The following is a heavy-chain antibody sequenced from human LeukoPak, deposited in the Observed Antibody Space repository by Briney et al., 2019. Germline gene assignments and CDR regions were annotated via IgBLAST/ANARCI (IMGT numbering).Heavy chain of an antibody. CDR3: ARGGDYGDLRYFDY. Sequence: SETLSLTRTVSDGSINNYYWSWIRQPPGKGLEWIGYIYYRGSTNYNPSLKSRVTFSVDTSKNQFSLKLNSVTAADTAVYYCARGGDYGDLRYFDYWGQGTLVTVSP. CDR2: IYYRGST. V-gene: IGHV4-59*01. J-gene: IGHJ4*02. CDR1: DGSINNYY. D-gene: IGHD4-17*01.